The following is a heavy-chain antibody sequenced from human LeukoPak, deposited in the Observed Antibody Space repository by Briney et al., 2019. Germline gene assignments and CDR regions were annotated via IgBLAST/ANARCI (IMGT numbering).Heavy chain of an antibody. Sequence: PSQTLSLTCTVSGGSISSGSYYWSWIRQPPGKGLEYIGYIYYSGSTNYNPSLKSRVTISVDTSKNQFSLKLSSVTAADTAVYYCARSPIRSGSYLFDYWGQGTLVTVSS. CDR3: ARSPIRSGSYLFDY. V-gene: IGHV4-61*01. D-gene: IGHD1-26*01. CDR1: GGSISSGSYY. J-gene: IGHJ4*02. CDR2: IYYSGST.